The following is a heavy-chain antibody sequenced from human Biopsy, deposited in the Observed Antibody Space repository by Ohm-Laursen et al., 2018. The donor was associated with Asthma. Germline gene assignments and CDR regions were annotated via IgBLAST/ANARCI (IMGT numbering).Heavy chain of an antibody. CDR1: GGSISSFY. CDR3: VRAVRNEQWLAPFDY. D-gene: IGHD6-19*01. V-gene: IGHV4-59*01. CDR2: VYWTGST. Sequence: SQTLSLPCSVYGGSISSFYWRWIRQSPEKGLEWMGYVYWTGSTNYNPSLKSRITMSVDTSKNRMFLELTSVTAADTAIYYCVRAVRNEQWLAPFDYWGQGKPVTVSS. J-gene: IGHJ4*02.